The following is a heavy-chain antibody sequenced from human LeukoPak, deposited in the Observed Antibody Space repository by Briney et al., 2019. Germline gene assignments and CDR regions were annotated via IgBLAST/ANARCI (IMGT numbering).Heavy chain of an antibody. Sequence: ASVKVSCKASGFTFTTYGISWVRQAPGQGLEWMGWISAYNGNTNYAQKFQGRVTMTTDTSTSTAYMELRSLRSEDTAVYYCATDYDSFLDYGGKALDYWGQGTLVTVSS. CDR1: GFTFTTYG. CDR2: ISAYNGNT. CDR3: ATDYDSFLDYGGKALDY. D-gene: IGHD4-23*01. J-gene: IGHJ4*02. V-gene: IGHV1-18*01.